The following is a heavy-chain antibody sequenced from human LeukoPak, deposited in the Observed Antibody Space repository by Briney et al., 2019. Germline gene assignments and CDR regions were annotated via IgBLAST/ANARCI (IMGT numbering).Heavy chain of an antibody. CDR1: GFTFSSYA. J-gene: IGHJ4*02. D-gene: IGHD1-26*01. CDR2: ISYDGSNK. CDR3: ARDEGAGYFDY. V-gene: IGHV3-30-3*01. Sequence: GGSLRLSCEASGFTFSSYAMHWVRQDPGKGLEWVAVISYDGSNKYYADSVKGRFTISRDNSKNTLYLQMNSLRAEDTAVYYCARDEGAGYFDYWGQGTLVTVSS.